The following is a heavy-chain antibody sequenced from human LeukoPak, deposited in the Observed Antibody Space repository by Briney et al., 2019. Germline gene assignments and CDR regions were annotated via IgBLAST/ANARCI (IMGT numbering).Heavy chain of an antibody. V-gene: IGHV3-23*01. CDR2: ISTSGYGT. CDR3: GKSSGTYSLWYFDL. J-gene: IGHJ2*01. CDR1: GFTFSSYG. Sequence: GGSLRLSCAASGFTFSSYGMSWVRQAPGKGLEWVSAISTSGYGTYYADSVKGRFTISRDNSKNTLYLQMNSLRAEDTAVYYCGKSSGTYSLWYFDLWGRGTLVTVSS. D-gene: IGHD1-26*01.